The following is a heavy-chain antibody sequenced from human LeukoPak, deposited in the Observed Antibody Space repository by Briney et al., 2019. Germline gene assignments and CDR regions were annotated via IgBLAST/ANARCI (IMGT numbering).Heavy chain of an antibody. CDR2: IYYTGST. Sequence: SETLSLTCSVSGGSISVYYWTWIRQPPGKGLEWIGFIYYTGSTKYNPSLKSRVTISLDTSKSQFSLRLNSVTAADTAVYYCARQSGYAMDVWGQGTTVTVSS. D-gene: IGHD1-26*01. V-gene: IGHV4-59*01. CDR3: ARQSGYAMDV. CDR1: GGSISVYY. J-gene: IGHJ6*02.